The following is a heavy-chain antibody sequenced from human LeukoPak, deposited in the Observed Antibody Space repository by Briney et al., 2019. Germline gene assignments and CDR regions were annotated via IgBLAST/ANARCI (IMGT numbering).Heavy chain of an antibody. V-gene: IGHV3-21*04. Sequence: GGSLRLACAASGFTFSSYSMNWVRQAPGKGLEWVSSISSSSSYIYYADSVKGRFTISRDNAKNSLYLQMNSLRAEDTAVYYCARSGGSSWEALDYWGQGTLVTVSS. J-gene: IGHJ4*02. D-gene: IGHD6-13*01. CDR3: ARSGGSSWEALDY. CDR1: GFTFSSYS. CDR2: ISSSSSYI.